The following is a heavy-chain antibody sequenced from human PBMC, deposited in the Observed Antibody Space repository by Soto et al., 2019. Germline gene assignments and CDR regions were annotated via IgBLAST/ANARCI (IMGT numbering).Heavy chain of an antibody. CDR2: IIPIFGTA. V-gene: IGHV1-69*01. D-gene: IGHD2-2*01. J-gene: IGHJ6*02. Sequence: QVPLVQSGAEVKKPGSSVKVSCKASGGTFSSYAISWVRQAPGQGLECMGGIIPIFGTANYAQKFQGRVTITADESTRTAYMELSSLRSEDTDVYYCARAHPDYHLDSYYGRDVWVQRTTFTVSS. CDR1: GGTFSSYA. CDR3: ARAHPDYHLDSYYGRDV.